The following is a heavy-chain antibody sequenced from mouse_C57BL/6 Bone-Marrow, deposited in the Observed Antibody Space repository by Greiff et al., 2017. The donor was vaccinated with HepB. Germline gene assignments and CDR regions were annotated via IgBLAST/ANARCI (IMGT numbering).Heavy chain of an antibody. Sequence: QVQLQQPGAELVKPGASVKLSCKASGYTFTSYWMHWVKQRPGQGLEWIGMIHPNSGSTNYNEKFKSKATLTVDKSSSTAYMQLSSLTSEDSAVYYCARPLYDGYYSYWGQGTTLTVSS. CDR3: ARPLYDGYYSY. V-gene: IGHV1-64*01. CDR1: GYTFTSYW. D-gene: IGHD2-3*01. J-gene: IGHJ2*01. CDR2: IHPNSGST.